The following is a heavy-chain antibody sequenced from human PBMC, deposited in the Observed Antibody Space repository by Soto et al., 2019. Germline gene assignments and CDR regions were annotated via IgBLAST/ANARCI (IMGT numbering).Heavy chain of an antibody. Sequence: PWGALRIRCAASGFTFSSYAMSWVRQAPGKGLEWVSAISGSGGSTYYADSVKGRFTISRDNSKNTLYLQMNSLRAEDTAVYYCAKDVSSSWYYWGQGTMVTVSS. CDR1: GFTFSSYA. CDR2: ISGSGGST. J-gene: IGHJ4*02. CDR3: AKDVSSSWYY. V-gene: IGHV3-23*01. D-gene: IGHD6-13*01.